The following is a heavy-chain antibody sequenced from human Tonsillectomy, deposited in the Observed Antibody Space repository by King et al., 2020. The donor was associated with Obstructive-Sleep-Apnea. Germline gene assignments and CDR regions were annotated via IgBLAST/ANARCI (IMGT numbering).Heavy chain of an antibody. CDR2: INPHRGGT. D-gene: IGHD3-16*01. V-gene: IGHV1-2*02. CDR3: ARKAAKFDYVWGD. Sequence: QLVQSGAEVKKPGASVKVSCKASGYPFIGYYIYWVRQAPGQGLEWMGWINPHRGGTNYAQKVQGRVTMTRDTSISTAYVEVSGLRSDDTAVYFCARKAAKFDYVWGDGGQGTLVTVSS. CDR1: GYPFIGYY. J-gene: IGHJ4*02.